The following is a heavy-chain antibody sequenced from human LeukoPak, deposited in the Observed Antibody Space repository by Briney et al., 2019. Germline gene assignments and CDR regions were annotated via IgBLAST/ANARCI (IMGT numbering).Heavy chain of an antibody. V-gene: IGHV4-39*01. J-gene: IGHJ3*02. D-gene: IGHD3-9*01. CDR2: IYYSGST. CDR3: ARAGLGLRYFDWSKAFDI. Sequence: SETLSLTCTVSGGSISSSSYYWGWIRQPPGKGLEWIGSIYYSGSTYYNPSLKSRVTISVDTSKNQFSLKLSSVTAADTAVYYCARAGLGLRYFDWSKAFDIWGQGTMVTVSS. CDR1: GGSISSSSYY.